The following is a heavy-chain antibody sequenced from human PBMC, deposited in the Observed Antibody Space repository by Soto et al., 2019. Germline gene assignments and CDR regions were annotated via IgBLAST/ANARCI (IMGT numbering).Heavy chain of an antibody. CDR1: GFTFISYG. V-gene: IGHV3-30*18. Sequence: PGGSQTLSCAAYGFTFISYGMHWVRQAPGKGLEWVAVISYDGSNKYYADSVKGRFTISRDNSKNTLYLQMNSLRAEDTAVYYCAKEGTLYYYDSSGIEYFQHWGQGTLVTVSS. CDR3: AKEGTLYYYDSSGIEYFQH. D-gene: IGHD3-22*01. CDR2: ISYDGSNK. J-gene: IGHJ1*01.